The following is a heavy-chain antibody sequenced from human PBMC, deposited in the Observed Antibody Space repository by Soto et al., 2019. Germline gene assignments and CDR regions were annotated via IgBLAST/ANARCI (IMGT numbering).Heavy chain of an antibody. CDR1: RGSISSSSYY. CDR3: ARLLGYCSGGSCYPNWFDP. Sequence: SETLSLNCTVSRGSISSSSYYWGWIRQPPGKGLEWIGSIYYSGSTYYNPSLKSRVTISVDTSKNQYSLKLSSVTAADTAVYYCARLLGYCSGGSCYPNWFDPWGQGTLVTVSS. V-gene: IGHV4-39*01. CDR2: IYYSGST. J-gene: IGHJ5*02. D-gene: IGHD2-15*01.